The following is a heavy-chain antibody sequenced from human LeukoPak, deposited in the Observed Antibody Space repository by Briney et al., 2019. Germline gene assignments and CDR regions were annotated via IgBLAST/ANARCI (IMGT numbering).Heavy chain of an antibody. V-gene: IGHV1-2*02. J-gene: IGHJ4*02. CDR2: IDPNSGGT. CDR1: GYTFTGYY. Sequence: ASVKVSCKASGYTFTGYYMHWVRQAPGQGLEWMGWIDPNSGGTNYAQKFQGRVTMTRDTSISTAYMELSRLRSDDTAVYYCARKGIAVRYFDYWGQGTLVTVSS. CDR3: ARKGIAVRYFDY. D-gene: IGHD6-19*01.